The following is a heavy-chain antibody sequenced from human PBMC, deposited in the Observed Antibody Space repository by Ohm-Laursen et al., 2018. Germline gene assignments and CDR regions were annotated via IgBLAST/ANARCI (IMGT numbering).Heavy chain of an antibody. CDR2: SSGSDGRT. V-gene: IGHV3-23*01. CDR1: GFTFSSYA. CDR3: AKGAPSPQVGCFYP. J-gene: IGHJ5*02. Sequence: SLRLSCAASGFTFSSYAMSWGCKAPGKGWERVSASSGSDGRTYYADAVKGRFTISRVNSKNTLYLQMNSLRAVDTAVYYFAKGAPSPQVGCFYPWGQGTLVTVSS. D-gene: IGHD1-26*01.